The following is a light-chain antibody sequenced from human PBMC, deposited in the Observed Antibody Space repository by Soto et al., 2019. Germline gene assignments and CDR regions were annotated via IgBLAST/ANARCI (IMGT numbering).Light chain of an antibody. CDR3: QQSYSTPRT. Sequence: DIQMTQSPSSLSASVGERATMTCRASQSINSYLNWYQQKPGKAPKLLIYAASSLQSGVPSRFSGSGSGTDFTLTISSLQPEDFATYYCQQSYSTPRTFGQGTKV. J-gene: IGKJ1*01. V-gene: IGKV1-39*01. CDR2: AAS. CDR1: QSINSY.